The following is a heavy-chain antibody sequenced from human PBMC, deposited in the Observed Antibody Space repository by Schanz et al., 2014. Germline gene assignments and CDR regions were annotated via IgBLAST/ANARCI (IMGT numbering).Heavy chain of an antibody. D-gene: IGHD3-10*01. CDR1: GFTFSGYA. V-gene: IGHV3-23*04. CDR3: ARGEFGRLFPSWFDP. Sequence: EVQLVESGGDLVQPGRSLRLSCAASGFTFSGYALRWVRQAPGKGLEWVSTITGRGGRTNYADSVEGRFTISRDNSKTTLYLQRNNLRDDGTAVYYCARGEFGRLFPSWFDPWGQGTLVTVSS. J-gene: IGHJ5*02. CDR2: ITGRGGRT.